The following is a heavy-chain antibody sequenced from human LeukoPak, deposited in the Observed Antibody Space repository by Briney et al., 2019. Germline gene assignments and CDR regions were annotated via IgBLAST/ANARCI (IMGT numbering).Heavy chain of an antibody. CDR3: ARSRWYRAVNYFDY. V-gene: IGHV3-7*01. CDR2: IKLDGSAK. J-gene: IGHJ4*02. Sequence: GRSLRLSCAAFALTFSSYFTSGGRATPRKGLWWVANIKLDGSAKYYVGSVKVRSTFSRDNAKNSLYLQMNSLRAEDTAVYYCARSRWYRAVNYFDYWGQGTLVTVSS. D-gene: IGHD6-13*01. CDR1: ALTFSSYF.